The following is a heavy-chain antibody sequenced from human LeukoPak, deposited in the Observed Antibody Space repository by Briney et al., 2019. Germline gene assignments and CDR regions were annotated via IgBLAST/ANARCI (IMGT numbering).Heavy chain of an antibody. Sequence: PSETLSLTCTVSGGSISSYYWSWIRQPPGKGLEWIGYIYYSGSTNYNPSLKSRVTISVDTSKNQFSLNLSSVTAADTAVYYCARRDKGADLSGWYDDWFDPWGQGTLVTVSS. V-gene: IGHV4-59*08. CDR1: GGSISSYY. J-gene: IGHJ5*02. CDR3: ARRDKGADLSGWYDDWFDP. CDR2: IYYSGST. D-gene: IGHD6-19*01.